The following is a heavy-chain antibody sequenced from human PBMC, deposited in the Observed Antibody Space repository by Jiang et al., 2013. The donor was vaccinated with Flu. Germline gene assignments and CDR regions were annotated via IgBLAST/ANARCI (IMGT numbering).Heavy chain of an antibody. J-gene: IGHJ6*02. CDR1: GYTFTSYD. Sequence: QLVESGAEVKKPGASVKVSCKASGYTFTSYDINWVRQATGQGLEWMGWMNPNSGNTGYAQKFQGRVTMTRNTSISTAYMELSSLRSEDTAVYYCARGRYCSSTSCYIYYYYYYGMDVWGQGTTVTVSS. CDR2: MNPNSGNT. D-gene: IGHD2-2*02. CDR3: ARGRYCSSTSCYIYYYYYYGMDV. V-gene: IGHV1-8*01.